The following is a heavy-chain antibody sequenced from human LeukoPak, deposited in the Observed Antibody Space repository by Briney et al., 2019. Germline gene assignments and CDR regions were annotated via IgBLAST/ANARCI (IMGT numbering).Heavy chain of an antibody. V-gene: IGHV3-30*18. D-gene: IGHD3-9*01. J-gene: IGHJ3*02. CDR2: ISYDGSNK. Sequence: PGGSLRLSCAASGFTFSSYGMHWVRQAPGKGLEWVAVISYDGSNKYYADSVKGRFTISRDNSKNTLYLQMNSLRAEDTAAYYCANNLRYFDWSSPDDAFEIWGQGTMVTVSS. CDR1: GFTFSSYG. CDR3: ANNLRYFDWSSPDDAFEI.